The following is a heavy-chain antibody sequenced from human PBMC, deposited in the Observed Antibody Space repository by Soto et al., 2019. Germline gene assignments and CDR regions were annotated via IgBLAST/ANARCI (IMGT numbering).Heavy chain of an antibody. CDR3: ARDKGSGSHYYYYGMDV. V-gene: IGHV3-53*01. CDR2: IYSGGST. J-gene: IGHJ6*02. CDR1: GFTFSSNY. D-gene: IGHD3-10*01. Sequence: PGGSLRLSCAASGFTFSSNYMSWVRQAPGKGLEWVSVIYSGGSTYYADSVKGRFTISRDNSKNTLYLQMNSLRAEDTAVYYCARDKGSGSHYYYYGMDVWGQGTMVTVSS.